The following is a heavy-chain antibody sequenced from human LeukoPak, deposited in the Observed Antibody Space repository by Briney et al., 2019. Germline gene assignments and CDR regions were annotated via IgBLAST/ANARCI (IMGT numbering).Heavy chain of an antibody. V-gene: IGHV3-48*01. D-gene: IGHD3-3*01. Sequence: PGGSLRLSCAASGFTFSSYSMNWVRQAPGKGLEWVSYISSSSSTIYYADSVKGRFTISRDNAKNSLYLQMNSLRAEDTAVHYCARTYYDFWSGYPKKYYFDYWGQGTLVTVSS. J-gene: IGHJ4*02. CDR2: ISSSSSTI. CDR3: ARTYYDFWSGYPKKYYFDY. CDR1: GFTFSSYS.